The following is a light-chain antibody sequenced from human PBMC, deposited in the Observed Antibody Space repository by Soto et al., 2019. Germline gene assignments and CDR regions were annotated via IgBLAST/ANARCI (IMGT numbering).Light chain of an antibody. V-gene: IGKV3-11*01. Sequence: EIVLTQSPATLSLSPGERATLSCRASQTVGSYLAWFRQTPGQTPRLLIYDTSIRATGVPARFSGSGSGTDFTLTISGLEAEDFAIYYCQQRSDWPPTFGQGTKVDIK. CDR2: DTS. CDR3: QQRSDWPPT. J-gene: IGKJ1*01. CDR1: QTVGSY.